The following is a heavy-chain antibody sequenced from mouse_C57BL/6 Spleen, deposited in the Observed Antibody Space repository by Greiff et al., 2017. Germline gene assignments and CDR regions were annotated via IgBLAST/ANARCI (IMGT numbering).Heavy chain of an antibody. V-gene: IGHV1-76*01. CDR1: GYTFTDYY. CDR2: IYPGSGNT. Sequence: VQLQQSGAELVRPGASVKLSCKASGYTFTDYYINWVKQRPGQGLEWIARIYPGSGNTYYNEKFKGKATLTAEKSSSTAYMQLSSLTSEDSAVYFCARGGSYAMDYWGQGTSVTVSS. J-gene: IGHJ4*01. CDR3: ARGGSYAMDY.